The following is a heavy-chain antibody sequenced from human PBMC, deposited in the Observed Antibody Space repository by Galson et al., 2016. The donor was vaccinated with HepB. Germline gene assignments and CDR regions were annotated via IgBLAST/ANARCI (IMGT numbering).Heavy chain of an antibody. CDR3: ARGRMGYSYGNFDY. CDR2: TYYRSEWYN. Sequence: CAISGDSVSTNTAHWNWIRQSPSRGLEWLGRTYYRSEWYNDYAVSVRSRINVNPDTSKNQFSLQLNSVTPEDTAVYFCARGRMGYSYGNFDYWGQGILVTVSS. D-gene: IGHD5-12*01. J-gene: IGHJ4*02. CDR1: GDSVSTNTAH. V-gene: IGHV6-1*01.